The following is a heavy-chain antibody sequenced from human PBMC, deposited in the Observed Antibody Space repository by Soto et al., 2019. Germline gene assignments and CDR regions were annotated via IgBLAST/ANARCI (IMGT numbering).Heavy chain of an antibody. CDR1: GGSVSSGSYY. CDR3: ARVNDFWTGYYSTNWFDP. Sequence: PSETLSLTCTVSGGSVSSGSYYWSWIRQPPGKELEWIGYIYYSGSTNYNPSLKSRVTISVDTSKNQFSLKLSSVTAADTAVYYCARVNDFWTGYYSTNWFDPWGQGTLVTVSS. D-gene: IGHD3-3*01. V-gene: IGHV4-61*01. J-gene: IGHJ5*02. CDR2: IYYSGST.